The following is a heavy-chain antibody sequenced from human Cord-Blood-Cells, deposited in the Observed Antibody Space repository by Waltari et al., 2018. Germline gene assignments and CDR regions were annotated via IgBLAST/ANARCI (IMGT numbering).Heavy chain of an antibody. CDR2: INPNRGGT. V-gene: IGHV1-2*02. J-gene: IGHJ5*02. D-gene: IGHD2-2*01. CDR3: ATAMYQGTVWFDP. CDR1: GYTFTGYY. Sequence: QVQLVQSGAEVKKPGASVKVSCKASGYTFTGYYMHWVRQAPGQGLEWMGWINPNRGGTNYAQEFQGRVTMTRDTSISTAYMELSRLRSDDTAVYYCATAMYQGTVWFDPWGQGTLVTVSS.